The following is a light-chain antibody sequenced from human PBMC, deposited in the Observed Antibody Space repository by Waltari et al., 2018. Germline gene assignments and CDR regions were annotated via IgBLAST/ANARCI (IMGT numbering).Light chain of an antibody. J-gene: IGKJ2*01. CDR1: QSVSSN. Sequence: EIVMTQSPAPLSVSPGERATHSCRASQSVSSNLAWFQKKPGQAPRLLIYGASTRATGFSARFRGSGSGTEFTLTISSLQSEDFAVYFCLQYDNWPRVFGQGTKLEIK. CDR2: GAS. V-gene: IGKV3-15*01. CDR3: LQYDNWPRV.